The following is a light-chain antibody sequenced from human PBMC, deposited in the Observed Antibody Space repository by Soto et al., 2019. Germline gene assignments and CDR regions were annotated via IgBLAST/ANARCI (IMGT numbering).Light chain of an antibody. CDR1: QSVGSF. V-gene: IGKV3-11*01. Sequence: IVLTQSPATLSLSPGERATLSCRASQSVGSFLAWYQQKRGQAPRLLIYDASNRATGIPARFSGSGSGTDFTLTISSLEPEDFTVYYCQQRSSWPWTFGQGTEVEIK. CDR3: QQRSSWPWT. J-gene: IGKJ1*01. CDR2: DAS.